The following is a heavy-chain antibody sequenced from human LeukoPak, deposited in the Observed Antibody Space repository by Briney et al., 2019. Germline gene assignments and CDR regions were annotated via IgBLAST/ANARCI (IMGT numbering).Heavy chain of an antibody. CDR3: ARAKTSGSYLYGY. Sequence: GGSLRLSCAASGFTFSKYSMNWVRLAPGKGLEWVSSISTSSTYIYYADSMKGRFTVSRDNAKKPLYLQMSSLRAEDTAVYYCARAKTSGSYLYGYWGQGTLVTVSS. CDR2: ISTSSTYI. CDR1: GFTFSKYS. V-gene: IGHV3-21*01. J-gene: IGHJ4*02. D-gene: IGHD1-26*01.